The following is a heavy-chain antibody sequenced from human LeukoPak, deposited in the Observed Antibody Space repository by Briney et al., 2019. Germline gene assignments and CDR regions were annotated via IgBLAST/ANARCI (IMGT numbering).Heavy chain of an antibody. Sequence: RSETLSLTCTVSGASTSPAIYYCGWVRPPPGKGLEWIGIIFYSGSTYYSLPRKSRLTISLDTSRNQLSLRLNSVTAADTGVYYCAKSNGYGLVDIWGQGTMVTVSS. CDR2: IFYSGST. V-gene: IGHV4-39*07. CDR3: AKSNGYGLVDI. CDR1: GASTSPAIYY. D-gene: IGHD3-10*01. J-gene: IGHJ3*02.